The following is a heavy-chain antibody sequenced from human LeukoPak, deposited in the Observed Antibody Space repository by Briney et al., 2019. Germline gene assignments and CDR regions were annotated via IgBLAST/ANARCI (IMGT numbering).Heavy chain of an antibody. CDR1: GLTFSSYW. CDR3: ARVSPPLVVITQSFDY. CDR2: INSDGSST. Sequence: GGSLRLSCAASGLTFSSYWMHWVRQAPGKGLVWVSRINSDGSSTSYADSVKGRFTISRDNAKNTLYLQMNSLRAEDTAVYYCARVSPPLVVITQSFDYWGQGTLVTVSS. J-gene: IGHJ4*02. V-gene: IGHV3-74*01. D-gene: IGHD3-22*01.